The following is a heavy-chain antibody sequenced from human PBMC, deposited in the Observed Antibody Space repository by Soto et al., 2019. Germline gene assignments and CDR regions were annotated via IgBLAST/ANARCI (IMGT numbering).Heavy chain of an antibody. V-gene: IGHV4-59*02. Sequence: QMQLEESGPGLVKPSETLSLTCSVSGGSVSDYYWHWIRQSPGKGLEWIGYLSSSGATSYSPPLRRWVTISLDSSKNQLSLKMTSVTAADAALYYCASNIWNDDGARDGTLKIWGQGTLVTVSS. J-gene: IGHJ3*01. CDR3: ASNIWNDDGARDGTLKI. CDR1: GGSVSDYY. CDR2: LSSSGAT. D-gene: IGHD1-1*01.